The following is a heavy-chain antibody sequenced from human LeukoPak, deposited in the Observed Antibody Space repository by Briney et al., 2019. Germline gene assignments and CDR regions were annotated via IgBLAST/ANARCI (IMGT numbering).Heavy chain of an antibody. Sequence: PGGSLRLSCAASGFTFDDYGMNWVRQASGKGLEWVSGINWNGGSTGYADSVKGRFTISRDNAKNSLYLQMNSLRAEDTAVYYCASPGGVRSSHYAFDIWGQGTMVTVSS. V-gene: IGHV3-20*04. CDR3: ASPGGVRSSHYAFDI. CDR2: INWNGGST. D-gene: IGHD2-8*02. CDR1: GFTFDDYG. J-gene: IGHJ3*02.